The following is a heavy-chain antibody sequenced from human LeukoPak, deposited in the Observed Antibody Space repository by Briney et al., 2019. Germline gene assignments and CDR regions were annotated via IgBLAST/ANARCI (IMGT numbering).Heavy chain of an antibody. CDR1: GYTFTSYG. Sequence: ATVKVSCKASGYTFTSYGISWVRQAPGQGLEWMGWISAYNGNTNYAQKLQGRVTMTTDTSTSTAYMELRSLRSDDTAVYYCARDGVWGSYRHVTDYWGQGTLVTVSS. D-gene: IGHD3-16*02. CDR2: ISAYNGNT. CDR3: ARDGVWGSYRHVTDY. V-gene: IGHV1-18*01. J-gene: IGHJ4*02.